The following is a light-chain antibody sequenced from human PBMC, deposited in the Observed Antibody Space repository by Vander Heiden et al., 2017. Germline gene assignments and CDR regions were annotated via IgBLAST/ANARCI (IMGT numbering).Light chain of an antibody. Sequence: EIVMTQSPGTLSLSTGERATLSCRARQSITNSYLAWYQQKRGQAPRLLIYGASSRANGIPDRFSGSGSGTDCTLTISRLEPEDIGGYYFQQYSGGGTFRQGA. CDR3: QQYSGGGT. CDR2: GAS. V-gene: IGKV3-20*01. J-gene: IGKJ1*01. CDR1: QSITNSY.